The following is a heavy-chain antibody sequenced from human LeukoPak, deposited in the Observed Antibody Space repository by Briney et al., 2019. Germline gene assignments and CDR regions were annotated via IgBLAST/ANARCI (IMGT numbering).Heavy chain of an antibody. V-gene: IGHV4-34*01. Sequence: PSETLSLTCAVYGGSFSGYYWSWIRQPPGKGLEWIGEINHSGSTNYNPSLKSRVTISVDASKNQFSLKLSSVTAADTAVYYCARQGVLRFLEWNWGQGTLVTVSS. CDR2: INHSGST. CDR3: ARQGVLRFLEWN. J-gene: IGHJ4*02. CDR1: GGSFSGYY. D-gene: IGHD3-3*01.